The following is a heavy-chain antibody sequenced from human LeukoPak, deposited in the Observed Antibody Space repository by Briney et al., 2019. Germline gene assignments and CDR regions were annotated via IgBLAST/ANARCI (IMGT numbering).Heavy chain of an antibody. D-gene: IGHD5-12*01. V-gene: IGHV3-23*01. J-gene: IGHJ4*02. CDR1: GFIFSSYA. CDR2: ISGSGGGT. Sequence: GGSLRLSCAASGFIFSSYAMTWVRQAPGKGLEWVSSISGSGGGTYYADSVKGRFTISRDNSKNTLYLQMNSLRAEDTAIYYCAKYLTVATDPHFDYWGQGTRVTVSS. CDR3: AKYLTVATDPHFDY.